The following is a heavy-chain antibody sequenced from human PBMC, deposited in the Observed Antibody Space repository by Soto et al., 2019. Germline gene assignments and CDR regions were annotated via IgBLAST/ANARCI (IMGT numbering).Heavy chain of an antibody. CDR3: AHYNWNVGYFDY. Sequence: QVQLVQSGAEVKKPGASVKVSCQTSGYTFTAYYLHWVRQAPGQGLEWMGWINPHSGDTNYAQKFQGWVTMTRDTSISTAYMDLNRLRSDDTAAYYCAHYNWNVGYFDYWGQGTLVTVSS. V-gene: IGHV1-2*04. CDR2: INPHSGDT. D-gene: IGHD1-1*01. CDR1: GYTFTAYY. J-gene: IGHJ4*01.